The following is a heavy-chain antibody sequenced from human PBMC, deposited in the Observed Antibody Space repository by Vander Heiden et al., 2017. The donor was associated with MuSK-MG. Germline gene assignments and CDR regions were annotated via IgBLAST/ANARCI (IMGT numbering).Heavy chain of an antibody. V-gene: IGHV4-39*01. J-gene: IGHJ4*02. CDR3: ARQGKTGAFDY. Sequence: QLQLQESGPGLVKPSETLSLTCTVSGGSISSRSYYWGWIRQPPGKGLEWIGSIYYSGSTYYNPSLKSRVTISVDTSKNQFSLKLSSVTAADTAVYYCARQGKTGAFDYWGQGTLVTVSS. D-gene: IGHD7-27*01. CDR2: IYYSGST. CDR1: GGSISSRSYY.